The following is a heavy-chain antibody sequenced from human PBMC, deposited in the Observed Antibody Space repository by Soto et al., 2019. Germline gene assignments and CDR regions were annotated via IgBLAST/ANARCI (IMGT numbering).Heavy chain of an antibody. CDR2: VYHSGST. J-gene: IGHJ4*02. V-gene: IGHV4-4*08. D-gene: IGHD6-13*01. CDR3: TSSYSTASSPDY. CDR1: GGSMRNYY. Sequence: SETLSLTCSVSGGSMRNYYWNWIRQPPGRGLEWIGYVYHSGSTNYNPSLKSRVSMSVDVSRNHFSLTLHSVTAADTAVYFCTSSYSTASSPDYWGQGSLVTAPQ.